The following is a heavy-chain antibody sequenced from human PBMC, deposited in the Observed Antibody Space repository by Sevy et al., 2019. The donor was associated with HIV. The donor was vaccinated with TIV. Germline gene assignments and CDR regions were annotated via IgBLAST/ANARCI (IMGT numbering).Heavy chain of an antibody. J-gene: IGHJ4*01. D-gene: IGHD2-2*01. CDR3: ARDGGNSVKWYPLY. CDR2: ISSEGTET. Sequence: GESLKISCAASGFAFSTHAMHWVRQSPGKGLEWVAVISSEGTETFYAASVEGRFTISRDNSKNTLSLQLNSLRPEDTAVYYCARDGGNSVKWYPLYWGHGTLVTVSS. CDR1: GFAFSTHA. V-gene: IGHV3-30-3*01.